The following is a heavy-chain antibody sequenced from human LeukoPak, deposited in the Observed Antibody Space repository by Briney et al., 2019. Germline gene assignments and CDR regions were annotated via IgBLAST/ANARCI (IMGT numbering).Heavy chain of an antibody. Sequence: GGSLRLSCAASGFTFSTFTMNWVRQAPGKGLEWVSAISGSGGSTYYADSVKGRFTISRDNSKNTLYLQMNSLRAEDTAVYYCAKDTRYSGSYYFVFDYWGQGTLVTVSS. CDR2: ISGSGGST. V-gene: IGHV3-23*01. D-gene: IGHD1-26*01. CDR3: AKDTRYSGSYYFVFDY. CDR1: GFTFSTFT. J-gene: IGHJ4*02.